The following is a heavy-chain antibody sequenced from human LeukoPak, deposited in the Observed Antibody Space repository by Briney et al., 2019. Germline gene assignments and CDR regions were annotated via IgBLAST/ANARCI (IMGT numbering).Heavy chain of an antibody. CDR3: ARVGDWNDLVY. CDR1: GGSISSYY. CDR2: IYYSGST. D-gene: IGHD1-1*01. Sequence: SETLSLTCTVSGGSISSYYWSWIRQPPGEGWEWIVYIYYSGSTNYTPSLKSRVTISVDTSKNQFSLKLSSVTAADTAVYYCARVGDWNDLVYWGQGTLVTVSS. J-gene: IGHJ4*02. V-gene: IGHV4-59*01.